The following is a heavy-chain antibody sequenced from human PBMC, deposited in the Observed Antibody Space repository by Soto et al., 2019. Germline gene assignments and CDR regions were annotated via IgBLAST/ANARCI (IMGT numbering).Heavy chain of an antibody. J-gene: IGHJ5*02. V-gene: IGHV3-30*18. CDR3: AKDTRPNWFDP. CDR2: ISYDGSNK. CDR1: GFTFSSYG. Sequence: GGSLRLSCAASGFTFSSYGMHWVRQAPGKGLEWVAVISYDGSNKYYADSVKGRFTISRDNSKNTLYLQMNSLRAEDTAVYYCAKDTRPNWFDPWGQGTLVTFSS.